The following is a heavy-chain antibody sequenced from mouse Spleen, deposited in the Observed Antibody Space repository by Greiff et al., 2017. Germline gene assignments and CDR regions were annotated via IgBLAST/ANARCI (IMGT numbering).Heavy chain of an antibody. Sequence: VQLQQSGAELVMPGASVKMSCKASGYTFTDYWMHWVKQRPGQGLEWIGAIDTSDSYTSYNQKFKGKATLTVDESSSTAYMQLSSLTSEDSAVYYCARGGYGSSSYWYFDVWGAGTTVTVSS. J-gene: IGHJ1*01. CDR3: ARGGYGSSSYWYFDV. V-gene: IGHV1-69*01. CDR1: GYTFTDYW. D-gene: IGHD1-1*01. CDR2: IDTSDSYT.